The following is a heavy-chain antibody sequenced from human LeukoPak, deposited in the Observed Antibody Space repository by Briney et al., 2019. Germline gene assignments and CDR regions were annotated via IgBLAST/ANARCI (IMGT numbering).Heavy chain of an antibody. V-gene: IGHV3-30*02. D-gene: IGHD6-19*01. CDR3: AKGIAVAVRGAFDI. J-gene: IGHJ3*02. Sequence: GGSLRLSCAASGFTFSSYGMHWVRQAPGKGLERVAFIRYDGSNKYYADSVKGRFTISRDNSKNTLYLQMNSLRAEDTAVYYCAKGIAVAVRGAFDIWGQGTMVTVSS. CDR2: IRYDGSNK. CDR1: GFTFSSYG.